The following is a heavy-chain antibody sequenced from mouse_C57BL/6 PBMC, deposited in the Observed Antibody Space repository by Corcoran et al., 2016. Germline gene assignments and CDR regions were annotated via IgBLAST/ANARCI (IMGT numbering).Heavy chain of an antibody. Sequence: QVKLKQSGAELVRPGASVKLSCKASGYTFTDYYINWVKQRPGQGLEWIARIYPGSGNTYYNEKFKGKATLTAEKSSSTAYMQLSSLTSEDSAVYFCARDYGSSYEYFDYWGQGTTLTVSS. V-gene: IGHV1-76*01. J-gene: IGHJ2*01. D-gene: IGHD1-1*01. CDR3: ARDYGSSYEYFDY. CDR1: GYTFTDYY. CDR2: IYPGSGNT.